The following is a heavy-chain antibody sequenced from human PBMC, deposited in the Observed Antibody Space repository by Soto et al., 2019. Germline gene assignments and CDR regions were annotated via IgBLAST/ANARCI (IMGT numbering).Heavy chain of an antibody. V-gene: IGHV3-48*01. D-gene: IGHD2-15*01. Sequence: ESGGGLVQPGGSLRLSCAASGFTFSSYSMNWARQAPGKGLEWVSYISSSSSTIYYADSVKGRFTISRDNAKNSLYLQMNSLRAEDTAVYYCARAPLGYCSGGSCYPPDYWGQGTLVTVSS. CDR2: ISSSSSTI. J-gene: IGHJ4*02. CDR3: ARAPLGYCSGGSCYPPDY. CDR1: GFTFSSYS.